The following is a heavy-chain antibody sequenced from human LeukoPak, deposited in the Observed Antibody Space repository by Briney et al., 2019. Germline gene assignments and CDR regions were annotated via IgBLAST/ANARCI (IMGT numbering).Heavy chain of an antibody. Sequence: GRSPRLSRSPSGFTLSNCAMHLVRQAPGKGLEYVSAIDTTGESTYYADLVRGRFSISRDNSKNMLSLKLSLLRVDDTAVYSVVKEALFRYCSDSTCRAYHFDYWGQGSLVTVSS. CDR3: VKEALFRYCSDSTCRAYHFDY. CDR2: IDTTGEST. V-gene: IGHV3-64D*09. J-gene: IGHJ4*02. D-gene: IGHD2-15*01. CDR1: GFTLSNCA.